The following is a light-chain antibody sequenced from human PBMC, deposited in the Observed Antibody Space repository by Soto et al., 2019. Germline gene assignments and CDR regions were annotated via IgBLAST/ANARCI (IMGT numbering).Light chain of an antibody. J-gene: IGLJ1*01. CDR3: AAWDDSLSGLYV. CDR1: TSSIGRNY. Sequence: QAVVTQPPSASGTPGQRVTISCSGGTSSIGRNYVYWYQQLPGTAPKLVIYRNNQRPSGVPDRFSGSKSGTSASLAIRGLRSEDEADYYCAAWDDSLSGLYVFGTGTKVTVL. V-gene: IGLV1-47*01. CDR2: RNN.